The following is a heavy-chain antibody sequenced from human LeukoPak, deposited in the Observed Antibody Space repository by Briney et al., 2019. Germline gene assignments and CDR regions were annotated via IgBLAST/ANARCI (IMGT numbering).Heavy chain of an antibody. CDR1: GFTFDDYA. Sequence: GGSLRLSCAASGFTFDDYAMHWVRQAPGKGLEWVSGISWNSGSIGYADSVKGRFTISRDNAKNTLYLQMNSLRAEDTAVYYCARGKLRYFDWSPGYYGMDVWGQGTTVTVSS. CDR3: ARGKLRYFDWSPGYYGMDV. J-gene: IGHJ6*02. D-gene: IGHD3-9*01. V-gene: IGHV3-9*01. CDR2: ISWNSGSI.